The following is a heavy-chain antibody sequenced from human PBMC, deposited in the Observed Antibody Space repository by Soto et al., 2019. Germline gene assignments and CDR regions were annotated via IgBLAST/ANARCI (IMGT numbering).Heavy chain of an antibody. CDR1: GGSISSYY. CDR2: IYTSGST. Sequence: QVQLQESGPGLVKPSETLSLTCTVSGGSISSYYWSWIRQPAGKGLEWIGRIYTSGSTNYNPSLKSRVTMSADTSKNQFSLKLSSVTAADTAVYYCASSLPLGVSGMDVWGQGTTVTVSS. V-gene: IGHV4-4*07. D-gene: IGHD3-16*01. J-gene: IGHJ6*02. CDR3: ASSLPLGVSGMDV.